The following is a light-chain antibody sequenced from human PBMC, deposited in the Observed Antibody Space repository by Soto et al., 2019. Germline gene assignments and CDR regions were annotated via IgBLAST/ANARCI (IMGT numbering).Light chain of an antibody. V-gene: IGKV3-20*01. CDR2: DAS. CDR1: QSVRSER. Sequence: DIAWTQSPDPLCLSPGERATLSCRPSQSVRSERLAWYQHKRGQAPRLVIFDASSRATGIPERFSGSGSGTDFTLTITRLEPEDFAVYFCQQYDVSPITFGLGTRLEI. CDR3: QQYDVSPIT. J-gene: IGKJ5*01.